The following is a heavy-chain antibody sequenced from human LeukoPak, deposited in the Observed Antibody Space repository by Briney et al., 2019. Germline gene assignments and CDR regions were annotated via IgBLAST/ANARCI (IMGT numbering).Heavy chain of an antibody. Sequence: PGGSLRHSRAVSGFTFSNYDMHWVRQAPGKGLEWVAVIWYDGSNKYYADSVKGRFTISRDNSKNTLYLQMNTLRAEDTAVYYCARDPGGVVYFDYWGQGTRVTVSS. V-gene: IGHV3-33*01. CDR1: GFTFSNYD. J-gene: IGHJ4*01. CDR3: ARDPGGVVYFDY. D-gene: IGHD2-8*01. CDR2: IWYDGSNK.